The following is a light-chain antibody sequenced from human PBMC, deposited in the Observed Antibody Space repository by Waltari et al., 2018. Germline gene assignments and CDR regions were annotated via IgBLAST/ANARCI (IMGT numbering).Light chain of an antibody. V-gene: IGLV3-21*02. Sequence: SYVLTQPPSVSVPPGQAATLTCGGNNIGSKSVHWLQQKTGQAPVLVMYAGHDRPSEIPERFSGSNSGGTATLTTKRVEAGDEADYYCQVWDSGSDHWVFGGGTKLTVL. CDR3: QVWDSGSDHWV. CDR1: NIGSKS. CDR2: AGH. J-gene: IGLJ3*02.